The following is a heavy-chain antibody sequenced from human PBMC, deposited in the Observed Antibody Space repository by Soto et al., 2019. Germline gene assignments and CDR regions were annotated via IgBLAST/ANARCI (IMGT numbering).Heavy chain of an antibody. CDR3: AREGIVVVPAAREAYYYYYMDV. D-gene: IGHD2-2*01. V-gene: IGHV4-59*01. CDR2: IYYSGST. CDR1: GGSISSYY. Sequence: SETLSLTCTVSGGSISSYYWSWIRQPPGKGLEWIGYIYYSGSTNYNPSLKSRVTISVDTSKNQFSLKLSSVTAADTAVYYCAREGIVVVPAAREAYYYYYMDVWGKGTTVTVSS. J-gene: IGHJ6*03.